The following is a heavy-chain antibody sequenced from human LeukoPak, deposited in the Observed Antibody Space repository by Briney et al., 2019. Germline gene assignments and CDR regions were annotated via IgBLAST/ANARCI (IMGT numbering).Heavy chain of an antibody. CDR3: ARVDGIAAASIFDY. CDR2: ISAYNGNI. J-gene: IGHJ4*02. D-gene: IGHD6-13*01. Sequence: ASVKVSCKASGYTFTSYGISWVRQAPGQGLEWMGWISAYNGNINYAQKLQGRVTMTTDTSTSTAYMELRSLRSDDTAVYYCARVDGIAAASIFDYWGQGTLVTVSS. V-gene: IGHV1-18*01. CDR1: GYTFTSYG.